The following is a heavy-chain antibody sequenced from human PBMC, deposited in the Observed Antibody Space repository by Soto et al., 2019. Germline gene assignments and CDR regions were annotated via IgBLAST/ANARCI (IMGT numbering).Heavy chain of an antibody. V-gene: IGHV4-39*01. CDR1: GGSISSSSYY. CDR2: IYYSGST. J-gene: IGHJ4*02. CDR3: ARKLKEYYFDF. Sequence: QLQLQESGPGLVKPSETLSLTCTVSGGSISSSSYYWGWIRQPPGKGLEWIGSIYYSGSTYYNPSLKSLVIISVDTSKKQFSLILSSVTAADTVVYYCARKLKEYYFDFWGQGTLVTVSS.